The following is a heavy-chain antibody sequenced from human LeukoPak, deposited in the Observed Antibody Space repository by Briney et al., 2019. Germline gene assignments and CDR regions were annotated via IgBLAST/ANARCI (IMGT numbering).Heavy chain of an antibody. V-gene: IGHV1-18*01. CDR2: ISTYNGNK. CDR3: ARFTPVGGRWILMYFNY. J-gene: IGHJ4*02. CDR1: GYTFSSYG. D-gene: IGHD1-26*01. Sequence: ASVKVSCKASGYTFSSYGITWVRQAPGQGLEWMGWISTYNGNKNYGQKLQGRVTMTTDTSTSTAYMELRSLRSDDTAVYYCARFTPVGGRWILMYFNYGGKGSWVTVPS.